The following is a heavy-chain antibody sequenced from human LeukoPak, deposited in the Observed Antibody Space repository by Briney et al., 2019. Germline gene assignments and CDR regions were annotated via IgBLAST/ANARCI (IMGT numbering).Heavy chain of an antibody. CDR3: ATSSSYYRFDS. J-gene: IGHJ5*01. V-gene: IGHV4-39*01. Sequence: PSGTLSLTCTVSGGSISSSNYYWGWIRQPPGKGLEWIGSIHYSGNIYYNPSLKSRVTISVDTSKNQFSLKLSSVTAADTAVYYCATSSSYYRFDSWGQGTLVTVSS. CDR1: GGSISSSNYY. CDR2: IHYSGNI. D-gene: IGHD6-13*01.